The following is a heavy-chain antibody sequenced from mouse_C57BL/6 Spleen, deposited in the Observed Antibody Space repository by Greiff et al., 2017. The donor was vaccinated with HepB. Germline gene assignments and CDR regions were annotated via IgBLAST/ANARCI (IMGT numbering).Heavy chain of an antibody. CDR2: ISYDGSN. Sequence: VQLQQSGPGLVKPSQSLSLTCSVTGYSITSGYYWNWIRQFPGNKLEWMGYISYDGSNNYNPSLKNRISITRDTSKNQFFLKLNSVTTEDTATYYCARAYGDYWGQGTTLTVSS. CDR1: GYSITSGYY. V-gene: IGHV3-6*01. D-gene: IGHD1-1*01. J-gene: IGHJ2*01. CDR3: ARAYGDY.